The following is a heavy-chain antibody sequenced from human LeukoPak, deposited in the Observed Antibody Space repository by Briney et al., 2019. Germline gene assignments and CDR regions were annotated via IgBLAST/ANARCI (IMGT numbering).Heavy chain of an antibody. CDR2: INPNSGGT. Sequence: ASVKVSCKASGYTFTDYYMHWVRQAPGQGLEWMGWINPNSGGTNSAQKFRGRVILTTDTSISTAYMELTRLRSDDTAVYYCAPAGAVIVGATLYYFDYWGQGTLVTVSS. CDR3: APAGAVIVGATLYYFDY. D-gene: IGHD1-26*01. V-gene: IGHV1-2*02. CDR1: GYTFTDYY. J-gene: IGHJ4*02.